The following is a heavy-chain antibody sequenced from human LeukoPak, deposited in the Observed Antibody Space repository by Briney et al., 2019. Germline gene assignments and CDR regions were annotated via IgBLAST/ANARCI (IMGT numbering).Heavy chain of an antibody. Sequence: SETLSLTCTVSGASISFYYWSWIRQPPGKGLEWIGYIYYSGSTKYNPSLKSRVTMSIDTSKNQFSLNLKSVTAADTAVYYCALDSSGWSDDSFDIWGHGIMVTVSS. J-gene: IGHJ3*02. D-gene: IGHD6-13*01. CDR3: ALDSSGWSDDSFDI. V-gene: IGHV4-59*01. CDR2: IYYSGST. CDR1: GASISFYY.